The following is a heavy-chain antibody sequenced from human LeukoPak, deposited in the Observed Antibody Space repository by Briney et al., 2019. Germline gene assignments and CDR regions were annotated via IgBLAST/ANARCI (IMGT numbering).Heavy chain of an antibody. CDR1: GFTFSNYG. CDR3: ARDGLWSGAFDT. V-gene: IGHV3-48*03. D-gene: IGHD3-10*02. J-gene: IGHJ3*02. CDR2: ISSSGNAI. Sequence: GGSLRLSCAASGFTFSNYGFNSVRQAPGKGLEWVSYISSSGNAIYNADSVKGRFTISRDGAKNSLYLQMNSLRAEDTVIYYCARDGLWSGAFDTWGQGTMVTVSS.